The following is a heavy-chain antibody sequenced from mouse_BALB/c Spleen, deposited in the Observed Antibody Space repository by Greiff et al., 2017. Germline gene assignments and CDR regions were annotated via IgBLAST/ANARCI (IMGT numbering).Heavy chain of an antibody. CDR2: ISSGGSYT. V-gene: IGHV5-6-4*01. Sequence: EVKLVESGGGLVKPGGSLKLSCAASGFTFSSYTMSWVRQTPEKRLEWVATISSGGSYTYYPDSVKGRFTISRDNAKNTLYLQMSSLKSEDTAMYYCTRDAYYGLDYWGQGTTLTDSS. CDR1: GFTFSSYT. CDR3: TRDAYYGLDY. J-gene: IGHJ2*01. D-gene: IGHD2-10*01.